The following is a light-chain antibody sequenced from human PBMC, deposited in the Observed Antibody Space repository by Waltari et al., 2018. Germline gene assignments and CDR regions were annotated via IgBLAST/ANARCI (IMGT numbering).Light chain of an antibody. CDR3: CSYAGSSTLVV. V-gene: IGLV2-23*02. CDR2: EIS. CDR1: SSDVGSYNL. Sequence: QSALTQPASVSGSPGQSITISCTGTSSDVGSYNLVSWYQQHPGKAPKLMIYEISKRPAGVSNRCSGSKSGNPASLTISGLQAEDEADYYCCSYAGSSTLVVFGGGTKLTFL. J-gene: IGLJ2*01.